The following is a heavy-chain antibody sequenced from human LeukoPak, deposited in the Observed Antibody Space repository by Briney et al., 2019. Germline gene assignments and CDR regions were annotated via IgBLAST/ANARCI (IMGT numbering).Heavy chain of an antibody. CDR1: GGSISSSSYY. V-gene: IGHV4-61*05. CDR3: ARVSWFPGTSYYYMDV. J-gene: IGHJ6*03. D-gene: IGHD1-1*01. CDR2: ISYSGST. Sequence: SETLSLTCTVSGGSISSSSYYWGWIRQPPRKGLEWIGYISYSGSTNYNPSLKSRVTISVDTSKNQFSLKLSSVTAADTAVYFCARVSWFPGTSYYYMDVWGKGTTVTVSS.